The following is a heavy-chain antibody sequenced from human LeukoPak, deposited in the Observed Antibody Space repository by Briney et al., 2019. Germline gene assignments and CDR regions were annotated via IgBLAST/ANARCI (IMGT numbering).Heavy chain of an antibody. CDR1: GFTFSSYA. J-gene: IGHJ6*04. CDR2: ISYDGSNK. Sequence: GGSLRLSCAASGFTFSSYAMHWVRQAPGKGLGWVAVISYDGSNKYYADSVKGRFTISRDNSKNTLYLQMNSLRAEDTAMYYCARDKGYCSSTSCYGYYYYGMDVWGKGTTVTVSS. D-gene: IGHD2-2*01. V-gene: IGHV3-30*04. CDR3: ARDKGYCSSTSCYGYYYYGMDV.